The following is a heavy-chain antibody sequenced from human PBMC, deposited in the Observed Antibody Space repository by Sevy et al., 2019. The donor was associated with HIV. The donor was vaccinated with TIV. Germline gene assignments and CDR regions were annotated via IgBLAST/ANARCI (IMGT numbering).Heavy chain of an antibody. CDR1: GFTFSSSW. CDR2: IKEDGSGK. V-gene: IGHV3-7*01. CDR3: ARVGGYYSTYPFDD. Sequence: GGSLRLSCEASGFTFSSSWMSWVRQAPGKGLEWVANIKEDGSGKFYVDSVKGRFTNSRDNTKNSLYLQMNSLRAEDTAVYYCARVGGYYSTYPFDDWGQGTLVTVSS. J-gene: IGHJ4*02. D-gene: IGHD4-4*01.